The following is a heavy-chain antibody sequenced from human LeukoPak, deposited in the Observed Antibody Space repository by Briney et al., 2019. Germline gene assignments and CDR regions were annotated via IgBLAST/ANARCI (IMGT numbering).Heavy chain of an antibody. D-gene: IGHD6-13*01. CDR3: AKGLYSNPRAPVDY. J-gene: IGHJ4*02. CDR1: GFTFSSYS. CDR2: ISSSSSYI. V-gene: IGHV3-21*04. Sequence: GGSLRLSCAASGFTFSSYSMNWVRQAPGKGLEWVSSISSSSSYIYYADSVKGRFTISRDNAKNSLYLQMNSLRAEDTAVYYCAKGLYSNPRAPVDYWGQGTLVTVSS.